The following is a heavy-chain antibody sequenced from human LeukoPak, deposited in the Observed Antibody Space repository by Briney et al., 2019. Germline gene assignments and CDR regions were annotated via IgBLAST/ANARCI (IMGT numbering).Heavy chain of an antibody. D-gene: IGHD3-22*01. J-gene: IGHJ4*02. CDR3: ARITKNHYYDSSGYRLTDY. CDR2: INPNSGNT. CDR1: GYTFTGYY. Sequence: ASVKVSCKASGYTFTGYYMHWVRQAPGQGLEWMGWINPNSGNTNYAQKLQGRVTMTTDTSTSTAYMELRSLRSDDTAVYYCARITKNHYYDSSGYRLTDYWGQGTLVTVSS. V-gene: IGHV1-18*04.